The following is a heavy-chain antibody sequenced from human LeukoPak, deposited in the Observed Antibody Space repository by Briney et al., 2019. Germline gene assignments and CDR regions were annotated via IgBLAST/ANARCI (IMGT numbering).Heavy chain of an antibody. CDR1: GYTFTDYY. D-gene: IGHD2-2*01. CDR2: INTDNGGT. J-gene: IGHJ5*02. V-gene: IGHV1-2*02. CDR3: TREARVGNWFDP. Sequence: ASVKVSCRASGYTFTDYYIHWGRQAPGHGLEGMGWINTDNGGTNYAQKFQGRVTMTRDTSIRTVYMDLSRLRSDDTAVFYCTREARVGNWFDPWGQGTQVTVSS.